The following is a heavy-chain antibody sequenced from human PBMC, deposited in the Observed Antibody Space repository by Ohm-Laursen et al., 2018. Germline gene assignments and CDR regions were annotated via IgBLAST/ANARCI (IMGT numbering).Heavy chain of an antibody. D-gene: IGHD6-13*01. J-gene: IGHJ4*02. Sequence: SLRLSCAASGFTFDDYAMHWVRQAPGKGLEWVSSITWNSGSIGYADSVEGRFTVSRDNARNSLFLQMNSLIPEDTALYYCAKDSGGRTQQVAEKGIDVWGQGTLVTVST. CDR1: GFTFDDYA. CDR2: ITWNSGSI. CDR3: AKDSGGRTQQVAEKGIDV. V-gene: IGHV3-9*01.